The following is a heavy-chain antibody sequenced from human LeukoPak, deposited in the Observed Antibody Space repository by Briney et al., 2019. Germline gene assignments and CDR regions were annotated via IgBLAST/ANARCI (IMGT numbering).Heavy chain of an antibody. D-gene: IGHD3-22*01. Sequence: GGSLRLSCAASGFTFSNYAMTWVRQAPGKGLEWVANIKQDGSDKYYVDSLKGRFTISRDNAKNSLFLQMNSLRAEDTAVYYCARDYYDSSAYYVSYFDYWGQGTLVTVSS. J-gene: IGHJ4*02. CDR3: ARDYYDSSAYYVSYFDY. V-gene: IGHV3-7*01. CDR1: GFTFSNYA. CDR2: IKQDGSDK.